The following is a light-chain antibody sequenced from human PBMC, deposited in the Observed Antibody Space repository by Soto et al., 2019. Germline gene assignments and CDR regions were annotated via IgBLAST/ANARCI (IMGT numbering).Light chain of an antibody. CDR2: DNN. V-gene: IGLV1-40*01. CDR3: HSYDVSLSGPV. Sequence: QSVLTQPPSVCGAPGQRVTISCTGSSSNIGAGYDVHWYQQLPGTAPKVLIYDNNKRPSGVPDRFSGSKSGTSASLAITGLQAEDEADYYCHSYDVSLSGPVFGGGTQLTVL. CDR1: SSNIGAGYD. J-gene: IGLJ2*01.